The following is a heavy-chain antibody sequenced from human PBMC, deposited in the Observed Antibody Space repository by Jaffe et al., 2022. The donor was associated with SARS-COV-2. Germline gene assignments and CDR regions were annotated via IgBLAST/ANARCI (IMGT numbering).Heavy chain of an antibody. CDR3: TRYYCSSTSCSSYNWFDP. D-gene: IGHD2-2*01. J-gene: IGHJ5*02. V-gene: IGHV3-49*05. CDR2: IRSKAYGGTT. CDR1: GFTFGDYA. Sequence: EVQLVESGGGLVKPGRSLRLSCTASGFTFGDYAMSWFRQAPGKGLEWVGFIRSKAYGGTTEYAASVKGRFTISRDDSKSIAYLQMNSLKTEDTAVYYCTRYYCSSTSCSSYNWFDPWGQGTLVTVSS.